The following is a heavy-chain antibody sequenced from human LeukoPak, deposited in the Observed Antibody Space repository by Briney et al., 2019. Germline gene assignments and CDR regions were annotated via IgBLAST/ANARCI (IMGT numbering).Heavy chain of an antibody. V-gene: IGHV3-48*01. CDR1: GFTFSTYS. CDR3: ASLLNWFDP. Sequence: GGSLRLSCAASGFTFSTYSMNWVRQAPGKGLEWVSYISNNGNTIYYADSVKGRFTISRDNAKNSLYLQMNSLRTEDTAVYYCASLLNWFDPWGQGTLVTVSS. J-gene: IGHJ5*02. CDR2: ISNNGNTI.